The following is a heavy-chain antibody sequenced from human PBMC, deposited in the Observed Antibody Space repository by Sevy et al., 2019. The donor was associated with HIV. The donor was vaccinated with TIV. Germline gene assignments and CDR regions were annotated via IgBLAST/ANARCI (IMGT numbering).Heavy chain of an antibody. J-gene: IGHJ6*03. V-gene: IGHV5-51*01. Sequence: GESLKISCKGSGYSFTSYWIGWVRQMPGKGREWMGIIYPGDSDTRYSLSFQGQVTISADKSISTAYLQWSSLKASDNAKYYCARHGAGSCTNGVCYIGVGYYYYYMDVWGKGTTVTVSS. D-gene: IGHD2-8*01. CDR2: IYPGDSDT. CDR1: GYSFTSYW. CDR3: ARHGAGSCTNGVCYIGVGYYYYYMDV.